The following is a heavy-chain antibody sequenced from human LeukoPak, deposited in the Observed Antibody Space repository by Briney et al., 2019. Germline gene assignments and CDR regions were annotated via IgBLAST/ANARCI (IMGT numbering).Heavy chain of an antibody. CDR3: ARIGSAAFTDS. J-gene: IGHJ4*02. CDR1: GFTFSTYA. CDR2: ISDSGGAI. V-gene: IGHV3-23*01. Sequence: GGSLRLSCAASGFTFSTYALNWVRQAPGKGLEWVSGISDSGGAIYYADSVKGRFTMSRDNSKNSLFLQMNSLRAEDTAVYYCARIGSAAFTDSWGQGTLVTVSS. D-gene: IGHD3-3*02.